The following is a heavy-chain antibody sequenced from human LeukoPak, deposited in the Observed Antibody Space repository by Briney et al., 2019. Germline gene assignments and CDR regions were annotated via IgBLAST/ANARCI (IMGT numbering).Heavy chain of an antibody. CDR1: GFTFSSFA. J-gene: IGHJ4*02. CDR3: AKARTTVTTPHY. CDR2: ISGSGTNT. Sequence: PGGSLRLSCAASGFTFSSFAMTWVRQAPGKGLEWVSAISGSGTNTYYADSVKGRFTISRDNSKNTPYLQMNSLGAGDTAIYYCAKARTTVTTPHYWGQGTLVTVSS. D-gene: IGHD4-17*01. V-gene: IGHV3-23*01.